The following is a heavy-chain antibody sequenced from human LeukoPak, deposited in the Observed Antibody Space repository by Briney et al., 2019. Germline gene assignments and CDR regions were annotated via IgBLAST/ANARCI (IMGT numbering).Heavy chain of an antibody. Sequence: ASLKVSCKASGYAFTDYYMHWVRQAPGQGLEWMGWINPNSGGTNYAQKFQGRVTMTRDTSITTAYMELIRLRSDDTAVYYCAKDRRAMRATVTGGGSALDIWGQGTMVPVSS. CDR3: AKDRRAMRATVTGGGSALDI. CDR1: GYAFTDYY. D-gene: IGHD4-17*01. J-gene: IGHJ3*02. CDR2: INPNSGGT. V-gene: IGHV1-2*02.